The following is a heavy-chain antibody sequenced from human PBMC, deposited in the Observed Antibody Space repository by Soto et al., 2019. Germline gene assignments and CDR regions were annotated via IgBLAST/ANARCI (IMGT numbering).Heavy chain of an antibody. D-gene: IGHD6-13*01. Sequence: PWEFRKICWXGAGDSFAGYWGTWVRQKPGKGLEWMGRIDPSDSQTYYSPSFRGHVTISVTKSITTVFLQWSSLRASDTAMYYCARQIYDSGTGPNFQYYFDSWGQGTPVTVSS. CDR2: IDPSDSQT. CDR1: GDSFAGYW. CDR3: ARQIYDSGTGPNFQYYFDS. V-gene: IGHV5-10-1*01. J-gene: IGHJ4*02.